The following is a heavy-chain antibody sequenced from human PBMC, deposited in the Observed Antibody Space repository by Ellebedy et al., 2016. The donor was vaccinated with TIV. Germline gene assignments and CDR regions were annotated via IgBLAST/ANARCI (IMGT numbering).Heavy chain of an antibody. V-gene: IGHV3-30-3*01. CDR3: ARSDQRPNYFDY. CDR1: GFTFSSHA. D-gene: IGHD2-2*01. J-gene: IGHJ4*02. CDR2: ISYDGNNK. Sequence: GESLKISXAASGFTFSSHAMHWVRQAPGKGLEWLAVISYDGNNKYYADSVKGRFTISRYTFRNTLYLQMDSLRAEDTALYYCARSDQRPNYFDYWGQGTLVAVSS.